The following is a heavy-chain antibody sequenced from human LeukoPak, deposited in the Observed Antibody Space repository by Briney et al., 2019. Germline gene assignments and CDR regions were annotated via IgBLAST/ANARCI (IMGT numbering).Heavy chain of an antibody. CDR2: ISAYNGNT. Sequence: PSVKVSCKASGYTFTSYGISWVREAPGQGREGWGWISAYNGNTNYAQKLQGRVTMTTDTSTSTAYMELRSLRSDDTAVYYCASDKLPTYYDILTGGGYFQHWGQGTLVTVSS. CDR3: ASDKLPTYYDILTGGGYFQH. CDR1: GYTFTSYG. V-gene: IGHV1-18*01. D-gene: IGHD3-9*01. J-gene: IGHJ1*01.